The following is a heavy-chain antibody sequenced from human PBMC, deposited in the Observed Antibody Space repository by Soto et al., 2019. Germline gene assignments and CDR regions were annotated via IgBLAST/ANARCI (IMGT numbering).Heavy chain of an antibody. CDR2: IDPSDSYT. CDR1: GYSFTSYW. Sequence: PGESLKISCKGSGYSFTSYWISWVRQMPGKGLEWMGRIDPSDSYTNYSPSFQGHVTISADKSISTAYLQWSSLKASDTAMYYCARTLYSSSWYNWFDPWGQGTLVTVSS. CDR3: ARTLYSSSWYNWFDP. D-gene: IGHD6-13*01. V-gene: IGHV5-10-1*01. J-gene: IGHJ5*02.